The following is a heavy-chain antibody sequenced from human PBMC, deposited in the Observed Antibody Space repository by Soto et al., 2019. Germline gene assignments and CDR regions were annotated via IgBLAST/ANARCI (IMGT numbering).Heavy chain of an antibody. Sequence: QVQLVESGGGVVQPGRSLRLSCAASGFTFSIYAMHWVRQAPGKGLEWVAVISYDGSNKYYADSVKGRFTISRDNSKNTVYLQINSLRAEDSGVYYCAKEYSDGWFDPWGQGTLLTVSS. J-gene: IGHJ5*02. V-gene: IGHV3-30-3*02. CDR2: ISYDGSNK. D-gene: IGHD2-21*01. CDR1: GFTFSIYA. CDR3: AKEYSDGWFDP.